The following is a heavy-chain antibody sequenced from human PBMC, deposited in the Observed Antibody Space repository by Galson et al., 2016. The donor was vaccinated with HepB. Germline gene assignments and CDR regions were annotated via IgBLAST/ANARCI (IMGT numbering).Heavy chain of an antibody. CDR1: GFTFSAYG. V-gene: IGHV3-21*01. CDR2: ISSSSNYI. D-gene: IGHD2-8*01. CDR3: AGEDCTHGICYIGDF. J-gene: IGHJ4*02. Sequence: SLRLSCAASGFTFSAYGMNWVRQAPGKGLEWVSSISSSSNYIYYAEAVKGRFTISRDNAQNLVFLQMNSLRAEDPAVYYCAGEDCTHGICYIGDFWGQGTLVTVSS.